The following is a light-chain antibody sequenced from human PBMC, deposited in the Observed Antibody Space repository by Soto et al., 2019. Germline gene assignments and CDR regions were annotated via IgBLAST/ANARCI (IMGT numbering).Light chain of an antibody. CDR3: NSYTSSSTSYV. V-gene: IGLV2-14*01. CDR2: EVS. J-gene: IGLJ1*01. CDR1: SSDVGGYNY. Sequence: QSALTQPASVSGSPGQSISISSTGTSSDVGGYNYVSWYQQHPHKAPKLIIYEVSNRPSGVSNRFSGSKSGNTASLTISGLQAEDEADYYCNSYTSSSTSYVFGTGTKVTVL.